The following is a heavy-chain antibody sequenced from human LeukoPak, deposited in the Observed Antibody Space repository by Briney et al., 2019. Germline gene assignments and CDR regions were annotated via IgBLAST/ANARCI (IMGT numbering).Heavy chain of an antibody. J-gene: IGHJ4*02. CDR3: ARGSGGDADY. CDR1: GFTFSSYW. CDR2: IDSDGSST. Sequence: PGGSLRLSCAASGFTFSSYWMHWVRQAPGKGLVWVSRIDSDGSSTSYADSVKGRFTISRDNAKNTLYLQMNSLGAGDTAVYYCARGSGGDADYWGQGTLVTVSS. V-gene: IGHV3-74*01. D-gene: IGHD2-21*02.